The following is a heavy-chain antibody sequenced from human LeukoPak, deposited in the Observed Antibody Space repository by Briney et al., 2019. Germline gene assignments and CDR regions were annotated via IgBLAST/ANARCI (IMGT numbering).Heavy chain of an antibody. CDR2: INPSGGST. V-gene: IGHV1-46*01. Sequence: ASVKVSCKASGYTFTSYYMHWVRQAPGQGLEWMGIINPSGGSTSYAQKLQGRVTVTTDTSTSTAYMELRSLRSDDTAVYYCARGLAIKYYDFWSGYLTPYGMDVWGQGTTVTVSS. CDR1: GYTFTSYY. CDR3: ARGLAIKYYDFWSGYLTPYGMDV. D-gene: IGHD3-3*01. J-gene: IGHJ6*02.